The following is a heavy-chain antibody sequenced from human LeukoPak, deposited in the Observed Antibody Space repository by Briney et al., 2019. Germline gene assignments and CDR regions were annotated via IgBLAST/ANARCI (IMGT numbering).Heavy chain of an antibody. V-gene: IGHV3-48*03. CDR2: ISGTGSTI. Sequence: QPGGSLRLSCAASGFTFSSYEMNWVRQAPGKGLEWVSYISGTGSTIYYADSVKGRFTISRDNAKNSMYLQMNSLRAEDTAVYHCGRNYYGSGSSHFDYWGQGTLVTVSS. J-gene: IGHJ4*02. D-gene: IGHD3-10*01. CDR3: GRNYYGSGSSHFDY. CDR1: GFTFSSYE.